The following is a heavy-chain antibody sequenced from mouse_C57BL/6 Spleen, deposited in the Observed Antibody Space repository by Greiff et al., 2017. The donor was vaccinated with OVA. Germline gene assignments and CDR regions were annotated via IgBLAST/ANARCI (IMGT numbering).Heavy chain of an antibody. CDR2: IWGDGST. CDR3: AKQGIIPLDV. D-gene: IGHD5-1-1*01. CDR1: GFSFTSYG. V-gene: IGHV2-3*01. Sequence: QVQLQQSGPGLVAPSQRLSITCTVSGFSFTSYGVSWVRQPPGKGLEWLGVIWGDGSTNYHSALISRLSISKDNSKSQVFLKLNSLETDDTATYYCAKQGIIPLDVWGTGTTVTVSS. J-gene: IGHJ1*03.